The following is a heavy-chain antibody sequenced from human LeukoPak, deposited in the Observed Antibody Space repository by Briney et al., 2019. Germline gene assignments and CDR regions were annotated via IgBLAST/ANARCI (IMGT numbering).Heavy chain of an antibody. CDR2: SGNEASSYTT. CDR1: GFIFSAHY. Sequence: GGSLRLSCAVSGFIFSAHYIDWVRQAPGKGLEWVGRSGNEASSYTTEYAASVKGRSTISRDDSKNLPYLQMNSLKTEDTAVYYCTRGFSGVGIYAFDIWGQGTMVTVSS. D-gene: IGHD6-19*01. CDR3: TRGFSGVGIYAFDI. J-gene: IGHJ3*02. V-gene: IGHV3-72*01.